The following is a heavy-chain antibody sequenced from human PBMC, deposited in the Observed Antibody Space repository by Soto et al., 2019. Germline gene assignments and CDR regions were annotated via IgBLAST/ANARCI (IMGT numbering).Heavy chain of an antibody. CDR3: AKDDFTDRGDDYFDY. D-gene: IGHD2-21*02. J-gene: IGHJ4*02. V-gene: IGHV3-23*01. CDR2: IGASGDIT. Sequence: GSLRRSGAASEFSFTNFAMSWVLQAPWKGLEWVAGIGASGDITWYADSVKGRLSISRDNSKNTLYLQLNSLRFEDTAVYYCAKDDFTDRGDDYFDYWGPGTLVTVSS. CDR1: EFSFTNFA.